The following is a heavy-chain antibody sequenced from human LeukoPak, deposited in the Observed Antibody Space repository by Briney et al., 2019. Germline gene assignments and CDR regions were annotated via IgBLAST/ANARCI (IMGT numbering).Heavy chain of an antibody. CDR2: INHSGST. V-gene: IGHV4-34*01. CDR3: ASTERCSTTCPLDY. D-gene: IGHD2-2*01. Sequence: SETLSLTCAVYGGSFRGYYWSWIRQPPGKGLEWIGEINHSGSTNYNPSLKSRVTISLDTSMKKFSLKLNSVTAADAAVYYCASTERCSTTCPLDYWGQGTLVTVSS. J-gene: IGHJ4*02. CDR1: GGSFRGYY.